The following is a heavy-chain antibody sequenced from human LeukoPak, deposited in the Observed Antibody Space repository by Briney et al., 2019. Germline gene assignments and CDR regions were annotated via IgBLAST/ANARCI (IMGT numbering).Heavy chain of an antibody. CDR2: IYSGGST. Sequence: GGSLRLSCAASGFTVSSNYMSWVRQAPGKGLEWVSVIYSGGSTYYADSVKGRFTISRDNSKNTLYLQMNSLRAEDTAVYYCASTTFGDLYYYYMDVWGKGTTVTISS. V-gene: IGHV3-66*01. D-gene: IGHD3-10*01. J-gene: IGHJ6*03. CDR1: GFTVSSNY. CDR3: ASTTFGDLYYYYMDV.